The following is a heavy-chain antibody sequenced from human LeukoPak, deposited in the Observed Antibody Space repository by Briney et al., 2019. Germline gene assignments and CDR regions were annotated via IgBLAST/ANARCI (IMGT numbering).Heavy chain of an antibody. CDR1: GFTFSSYG. J-gene: IGHJ6*02. CDR2: ISYDGSNK. V-gene: IGHV3-30*03. Sequence: PGGSLRLSCAASGFTFSSYGMQWVRQAPGKGLEWVAVISYDGSNKYYADSVKGRFTISRDNSKNTLYLQMNSLRAEDTAVYYCARGTPSSSGWLYYGMDVWGQGTTVTVSS. D-gene: IGHD6-19*01. CDR3: ARGTPSSSGWLYYGMDV.